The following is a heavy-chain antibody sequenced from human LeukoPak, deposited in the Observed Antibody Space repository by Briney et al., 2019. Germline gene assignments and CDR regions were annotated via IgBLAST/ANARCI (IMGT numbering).Heavy chain of an antibody. CDR2: INHSGST. D-gene: IGHD3-9*01. J-gene: IGHJ5*02. V-gene: IGHV4-39*07. CDR3: ARRSLRYFDWLA. Sequence: SETLSLTCTVSGGSISSSSYYWGWIRQPPGKGLEWIGEINHSGSTNYNPSLKSRVTISVDTSKNQFSLKLSSVTAADTAVYYCARRSLRYFDWLAWGQGTLVTVSS. CDR1: GGSISSSSYY.